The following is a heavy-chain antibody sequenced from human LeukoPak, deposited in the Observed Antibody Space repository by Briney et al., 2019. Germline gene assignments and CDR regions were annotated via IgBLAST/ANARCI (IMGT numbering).Heavy chain of an antibody. CDR2: ISYDGSYK. Sequence: PGGSLRLSCAASGFTFSSYAVHWVRQAPGKGLEGVAVISYDGSYKYYADSVKGRFTISRDNSKNTLYLQMNSLRAEDTAVYYCAVLIVVVITRDAFDIWGQGTMVTVSS. CDR3: AVLIVVVITRDAFDI. CDR1: GFTFSSYA. V-gene: IGHV3-30*04. J-gene: IGHJ3*02. D-gene: IGHD3-22*01.